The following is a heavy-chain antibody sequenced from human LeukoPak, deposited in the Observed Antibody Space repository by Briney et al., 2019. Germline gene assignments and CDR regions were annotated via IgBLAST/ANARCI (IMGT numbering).Heavy chain of an antibody. CDR1: GFTFSSYA. CDR3: ARDLXAAENY. Sequence: GGSLRLSCAASGFTFSSYAMHWVRQAPGKGLEYVSAISSNGGSTYYANSVKGRFTISRDNSKNTLYLQMGSLKAEDMAVYYCARDLXAAENYWGQXTLVXXS. D-gene: IGHD6-25*01. V-gene: IGHV3-64*01. J-gene: IGHJ4*02. CDR2: ISSNGGST.